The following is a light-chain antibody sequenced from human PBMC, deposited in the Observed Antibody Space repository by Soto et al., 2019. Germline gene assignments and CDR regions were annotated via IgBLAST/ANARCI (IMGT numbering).Light chain of an antibody. Sequence: DIPMTQSPSTLSASIGDRVTITCRASQSIDSWLAWYQQKPGKAPKLLIYKASSLQTGVPSRFSGSGSGTEFTLTISSLQPDDFATYYCQHYNSYSGTFGQGTKVEVK. CDR2: KAS. CDR1: QSIDSW. V-gene: IGKV1-5*03. J-gene: IGKJ1*01. CDR3: QHYNSYSGT.